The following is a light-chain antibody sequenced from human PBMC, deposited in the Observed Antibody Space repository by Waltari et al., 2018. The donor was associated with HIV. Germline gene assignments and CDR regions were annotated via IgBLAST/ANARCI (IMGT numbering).Light chain of an antibody. CDR1: SSDVGAYNY. CDR3: CSYTGTNTYV. V-gene: IGLV2-11*01. Sequence: QSALTQPRSVSGSPGQSVTISCNGTSSDVGAYNYVSWYQQHPGKAPKLMIYDVTKRPSGVPDRFSGSKSGNTASLTISGLQAEDEADYYCCSYTGTNTYVFGTETKVTVL. CDR2: DVT. J-gene: IGLJ1*01.